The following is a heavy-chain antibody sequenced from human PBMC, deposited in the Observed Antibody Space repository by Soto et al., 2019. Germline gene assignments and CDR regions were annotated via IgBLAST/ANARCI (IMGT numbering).Heavy chain of an antibody. CDR1: GFTFSSYS. V-gene: IGHV3-21*01. CDR3: ARGYYDFWSGYYDAFDI. CDR2: ISSSSSYI. J-gene: IGHJ3*02. Sequence: GGSLRLSCAASGFTFSSYSMKWVRQAPGKGLEWVSSISSSSSYIYYADSVKGRFTISRDNAKNSLYLQMNSLRAEDTAVYYCARGYYDFWSGYYDAFDIWGQGTMVT. D-gene: IGHD3-3*01.